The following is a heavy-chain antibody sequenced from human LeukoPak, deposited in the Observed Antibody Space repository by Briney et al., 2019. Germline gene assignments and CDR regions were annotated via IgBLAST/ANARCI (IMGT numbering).Heavy chain of an antibody. CDR3: AVGGYSCGVVNWFDP. CDR1: GYTFTGYY. J-gene: IGHJ5*02. CDR2: INPNSGGT. V-gene: IGHV1-2*02. D-gene: IGHD5-18*01. Sequence: ASVKVSCKASGYTFTGYYMHWVRQAPGQGLEWMGWINPNSGGTNYQGRVTMTRDTSISTAYMELSRLRSDDTPVYYCAVGGYSCGVVNWFDPWGQGTLVTVSS.